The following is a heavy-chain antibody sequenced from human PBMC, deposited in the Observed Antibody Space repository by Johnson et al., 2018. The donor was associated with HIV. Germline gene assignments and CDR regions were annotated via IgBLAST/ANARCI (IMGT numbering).Heavy chain of an antibody. Sequence: EVQLLESGGGLVQPGRSLRLSCAASGFTFDDYAMHWVRQAPGKGLEWVSGISWNSGSIDYADSVKGRFTISRDNAKNSLYLQMNSLRAEDTAVYYCARAVGSSSGALDIWGQGTLVTVSS. J-gene: IGHJ3*02. CDR2: ISWNSGSI. V-gene: IGHV3-9*01. CDR1: GFTFDDYA. CDR3: ARAVGSSSGALDI. D-gene: IGHD6-6*01.